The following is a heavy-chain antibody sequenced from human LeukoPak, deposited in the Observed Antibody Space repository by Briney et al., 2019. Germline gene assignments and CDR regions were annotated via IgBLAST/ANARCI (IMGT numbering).Heavy chain of an antibody. CDR3: ARGDAWSGYYTYNWFDP. CDR2: MNPNSGNP. V-gene: IGHV1-8*01. J-gene: IGHJ5*02. Sequence: ASVKVSCNASGYTLTSYDINWVRYATGQGLEWMGWMNPNSGNPGSAQKFQGRVTMTRNTSISTAYMELSSLRSEDTALYYCARGDAWSGYYTYNWFDPWGQGTLVTVSS. D-gene: IGHD3-3*01. CDR1: GYTLTSYD.